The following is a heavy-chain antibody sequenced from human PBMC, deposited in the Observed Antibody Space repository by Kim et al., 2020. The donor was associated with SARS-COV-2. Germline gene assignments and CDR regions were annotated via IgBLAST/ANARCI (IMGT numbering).Heavy chain of an antibody. Sequence: RYSPSFQGQVTISADKSISTAYLQWSSLKASDTAMYYCARQGDTAMALDYWGQGTLVTVSS. CDR3: ARQGDTAMALDY. V-gene: IGHV5-51*01. D-gene: IGHD5-18*01. J-gene: IGHJ4*02.